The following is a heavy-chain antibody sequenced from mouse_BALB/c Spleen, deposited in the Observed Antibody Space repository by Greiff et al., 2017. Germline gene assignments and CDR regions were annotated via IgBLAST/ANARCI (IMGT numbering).Heavy chain of an antibody. CDR3: TPITTAPMGY. D-gene: IGHD1-2*01. Sequence: EVQLQESGGGLVQPGGSMKLSCVASGFTFSNYWMNWVRQSPEKGLEWVAEIRLKSNNYATHYAESVKGRFTISRDDSKSSVYLQMNNLRAEDTGIYYCTPITTAPMGYWGQGTSVTVSS. CDR2: IRLKSNNYAT. CDR1: GFTFSNYW. V-gene: IGHV6-6*02. J-gene: IGHJ4*01.